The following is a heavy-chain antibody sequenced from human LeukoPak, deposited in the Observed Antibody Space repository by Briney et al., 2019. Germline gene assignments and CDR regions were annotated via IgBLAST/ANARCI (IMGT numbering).Heavy chain of an antibody. CDR1: ALTCRCMT. D-gene: IGHD3-22*01. CDR3: AKNYYDTLYYYYYGMDV. CDR2: ISYDGSNK. J-gene: IGHJ6*02. Sequence: GGSLRLSCAASALTCRCMTNWVRQAPGKGLEWVAVISYDGSNKYYADSVKGRFTISRDNSKNTLYLQMNSLRAEDTAVYYCAKNYYDTLYYYYYGMDVWGQGTTVTVSS. V-gene: IGHV3-30*18.